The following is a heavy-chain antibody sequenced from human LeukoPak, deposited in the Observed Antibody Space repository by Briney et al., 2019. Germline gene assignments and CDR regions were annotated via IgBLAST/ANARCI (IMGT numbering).Heavy chain of an antibody. CDR2: FDPEDGET. D-gene: IGHD6-19*01. Sequence: ASVKVSCKVSGYTLTELSIHWVRQAPGKGLEWMGGFDPEDGETIYAQKFQGRVTMTEDTSTDTAYMELSSLRSEDTAVYYCATEYSSGKNFDYWGQGTLVTVSS. V-gene: IGHV1-24*01. J-gene: IGHJ4*02. CDR3: ATEYSSGKNFDY. CDR1: GYTLTELS.